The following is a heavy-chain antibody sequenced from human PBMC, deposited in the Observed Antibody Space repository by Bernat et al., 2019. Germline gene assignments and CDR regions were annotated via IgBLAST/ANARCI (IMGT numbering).Heavy chain of an antibody. D-gene: IGHD2-8*01. J-gene: IGHJ4*02. CDR3: ASGGSFWGTKFDY. CDR2: ISSSGSTI. CDR1: GFTFSSYE. V-gene: IGHV3-48*03. Sequence: EVQLVESGGGLVQPGGSLRLSCAASGFTFSSYEMNWVRQAPGKGLEWVSYISSSGSTIYYADSVKGRFTISRDNAKNSLYLQMNSLRAEDTAVYYCASGGSFWGTKFDYWGQGTLVTVSS.